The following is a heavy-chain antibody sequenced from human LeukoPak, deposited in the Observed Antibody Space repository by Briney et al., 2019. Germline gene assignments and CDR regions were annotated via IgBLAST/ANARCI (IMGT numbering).Heavy chain of an antibody. D-gene: IGHD1-26*01. CDR3: ARDYARYSGRYYGGAFDI. CDR1: GFTFSSYW. CDR2: IKQDGSEK. J-gene: IGHJ3*02. V-gene: IGHV3-7*01. Sequence: PGGSLRLSCAASGFTFSSYWMSWVRQAPGKGLEWVANIKQDGSEKYYLDSVKGRFTVSRDNAKKSLYLQMSSLRAEDTAEYYCARDYARYSGRYYGGAFDIWGQGTMVTVSS.